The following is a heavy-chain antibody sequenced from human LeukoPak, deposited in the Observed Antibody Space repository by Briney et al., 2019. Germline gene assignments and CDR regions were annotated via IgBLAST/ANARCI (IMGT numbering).Heavy chain of an antibody. CDR3: ARVGKGKVVAATPSAFDI. V-gene: IGHV3-48*01. CDR2: ISSSSSTI. CDR1: GFTFSSYS. D-gene: IGHD2-15*01. Sequence: GGSLRLSCAASGFTFSSYSMNWVRQAPGKGLEWVSYISSSSSTIYYADSVKGRFTISRDNAKNSLYLQMNSLRAEDTAVYYCARVGKGKVVAATPSAFDIWGQGTMVTVSS. J-gene: IGHJ3*02.